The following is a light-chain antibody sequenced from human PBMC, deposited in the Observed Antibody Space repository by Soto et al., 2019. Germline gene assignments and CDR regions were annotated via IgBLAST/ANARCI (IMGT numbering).Light chain of an antibody. Sequence: EIQMTQSPSSLSESVGDRSTITCLASQGISTYLNWYQQKPGKAPKLLIYAAYSLQSGVPSRFSGSGSGTHFTLTISSLQPEDFGTYYCQQTDSFPITFGPGTRLEIK. CDR3: QQTDSFPIT. CDR1: QGISTY. J-gene: IGKJ5*01. V-gene: IGKV1-39*01. CDR2: AAY.